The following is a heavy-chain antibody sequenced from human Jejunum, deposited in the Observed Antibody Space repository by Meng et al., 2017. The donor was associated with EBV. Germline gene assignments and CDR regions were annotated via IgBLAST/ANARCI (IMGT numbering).Heavy chain of an antibody. CDR1: RHSLTELS. V-gene: IGHV1-24*01. J-gene: IGHJ4*02. CDR3: ATAHGFTIFGVAYYFDY. D-gene: IGHD3-3*01. Sequence: VHRGQSGAKGTKPGASVKVACKVSRHSLTELSRHWVRQAPGKVLELVGGFDPEDGDTIYAQKFQGRVTMTEDTSTDTAYMELSSLRSEDTAVYYCATAHGFTIFGVAYYFDYWGQGTLVTVSS. CDR2: FDPEDGDT.